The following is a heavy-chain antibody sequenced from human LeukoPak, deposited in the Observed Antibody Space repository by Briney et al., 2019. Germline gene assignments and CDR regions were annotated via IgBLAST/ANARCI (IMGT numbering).Heavy chain of an antibody. V-gene: IGHV5-51*01. CDR2: IYPDESNI. Sequence: GESLKISCKGSGYSFPTYWIAWVRQMPGKGLEWMGIIYPDESNIRYSPSFQGQVSISADKSISTAYLQWSSLKASDTAMYYCARPPSRGYSSSFEYWGQGTLVTVSS. CDR1: GYSFPTYW. CDR3: ARPPSRGYSSSFEY. D-gene: IGHD2-2*03. J-gene: IGHJ4*02.